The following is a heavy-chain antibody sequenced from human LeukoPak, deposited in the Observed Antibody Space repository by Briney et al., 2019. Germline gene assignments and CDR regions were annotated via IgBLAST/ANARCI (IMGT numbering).Heavy chain of an antibody. CDR1: GFTFSSYA. CDR2: ISGSGGST. D-gene: IGHD2-15*01. V-gene: IGHV3-23*01. CDR3: SKGYCSGGSCYRFYGMDV. Sequence: PGGSLRLSCAASGFTFSSYAMSWVRQAQGKGMEWVSAISGSGGSTYYADSVKGRFTISRDNSKNTLYLQMNSLRAEDTAVYYCSKGYCSGGSCYRFYGMDVWGQGTTVTVSS. J-gene: IGHJ6*02.